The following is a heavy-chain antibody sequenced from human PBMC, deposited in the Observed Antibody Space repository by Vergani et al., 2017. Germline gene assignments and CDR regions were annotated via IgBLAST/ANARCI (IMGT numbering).Heavy chain of an antibody. J-gene: IGHJ6*03. CDR2: ISYDGSNK. CDR1: GCTFSSYA. Sequence: QVQLVESGGGVVQPGRSLRLSCAASGCTFSSYAMHWVRQAPGKGLEWVAVISYDGSNKYYADSVKGRFTISRDNSKNTLYLQMNSLRAEDTAVYYCARDPDVWGKXP. V-gene: IGHV3-30-3*01. CDR3: ARDPDV.